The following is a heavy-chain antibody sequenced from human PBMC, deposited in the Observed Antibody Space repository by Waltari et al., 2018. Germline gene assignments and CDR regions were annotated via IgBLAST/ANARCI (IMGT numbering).Heavy chain of an antibody. Sequence: QVQLVQSGAEVKKPGASVKVSCKASGYTFTGYYMHWVRQAPGQGLELMVRINPNSGGTNYAQKCQGRVTMTRDTSISTAYMELSRLRSDDTAVYYCARDGDDYFDYWGQGTLVTVSS. J-gene: IGHJ4*02. CDR2: INPNSGGT. V-gene: IGHV1-2*06. CDR3: ARDGDDYFDY. CDR1: GYTFTGYY. D-gene: IGHD7-27*01.